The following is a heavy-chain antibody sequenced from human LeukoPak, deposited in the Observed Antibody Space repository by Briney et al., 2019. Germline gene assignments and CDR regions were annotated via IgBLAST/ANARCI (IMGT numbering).Heavy chain of an antibody. V-gene: IGHV3-21*01. CDR2: ISSSSDYI. D-gene: IGHD5/OR15-5a*01. CDR3: ARSRSVSNYKGMDV. CDR1: GFTFSDYS. Sequence: PGGSLRLSCPASGFTFSDYSMSWVRQAPGKGLEWVSSISSSSDYIYYADSVKARFTISRDNARNSLYLQMNSLRAEDTAVYYCARSRSVSNYKGMDVWGQGTTVTVSS. J-gene: IGHJ6*02.